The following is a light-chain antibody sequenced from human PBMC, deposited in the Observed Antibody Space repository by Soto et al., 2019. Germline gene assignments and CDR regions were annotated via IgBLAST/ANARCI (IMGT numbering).Light chain of an antibody. CDR1: SSNIGTNN. J-gene: IGLJ3*02. CDR2: TDN. CDR3: ASWDGSPLGPWV. V-gene: IGLV1-44*01. Sequence: QSVLTQPPSASGTPGQRVTISCSGSSSNIGTNNVNWYQQLPGTAPRLLIHTDNQRPSGVPDRFSGSKSGTSASLAINGLQSEDEADYYCASWDGSPLGPWVFGGGTKLTVL.